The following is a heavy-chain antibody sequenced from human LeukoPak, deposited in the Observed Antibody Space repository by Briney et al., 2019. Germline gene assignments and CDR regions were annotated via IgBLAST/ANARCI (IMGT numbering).Heavy chain of an antibody. V-gene: IGHV4-39*07. CDR2: IYYSGST. Sequence: PSETLSLTCTVSGGSISSSSYYWGWIRQPPGKGLEWIGSIYYSGSTYYNPSLKSRVTISVDTSKNQFSLKLSSVTAADTAVYYCARDPLAAEQQLVGAQELYYYYYGMDVWGQGTTVTVSS. CDR3: ARDPLAAEQQLVGAQELYYYYYGMDV. J-gene: IGHJ6*02. CDR1: GGSISSSSYY. D-gene: IGHD6-13*01.